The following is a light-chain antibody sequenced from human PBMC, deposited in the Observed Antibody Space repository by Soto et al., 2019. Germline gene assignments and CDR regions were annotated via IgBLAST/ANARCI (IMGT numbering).Light chain of an antibody. V-gene: IGKV1-6*01. J-gene: IGKJ1*01. CDR1: QAIRND. CDR2: GAS. Sequence: AIQVTQSPSSLSASVGDRVTITCRASQAIRNDLGWYQQKPGKAPNLLIFGASNLQAGVPVRFSASGSGTNFTLTISNLQPEDFASYYCLQDYTYPWTFGQGTKVDIK. CDR3: LQDYTYPWT.